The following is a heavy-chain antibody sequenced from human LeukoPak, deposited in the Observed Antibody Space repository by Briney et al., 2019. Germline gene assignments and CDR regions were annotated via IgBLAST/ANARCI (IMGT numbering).Heavy chain of an antibody. CDR2: IKQDGSEK. J-gene: IGHJ4*02. V-gene: IGHV3-7*01. CDR1: GFTFSSYW. Sequence: GGSLRLSCAASGFTFSSYWMSWVRQAPGKGLEWVANIKQDGSEKYYVDSVKGRFTISRDNAKNSLYLQMNSLRAEDTAVYYCARVGALTGELGELLFGAFDYWGQGTLVTVSS. CDR3: ARVGALTGELGELLFGAFDY. D-gene: IGHD3-10*01.